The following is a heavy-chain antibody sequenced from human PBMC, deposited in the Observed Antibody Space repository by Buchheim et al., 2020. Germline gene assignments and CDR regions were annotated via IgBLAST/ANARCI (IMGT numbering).Heavy chain of an antibody. J-gene: IGHJ6*02. CDR2: ISYDGSNK. D-gene: IGHD3-22*01. CDR3: AKDINYYDSSGYYSGKNYYYYYGMDV. V-gene: IGHV3-30*18. Sequence: QVQLVESGGGVVQPGRSLRLSCAASGFTFSSYGMHWVRQAPGKGLEWVAVISYDGSNKYYADSVKGRLTISRDNSKNTLSLQMNSLRAEDTAVYYCAKDINYYDSSGYYSGKNYYYYYGMDVWGQGTT. CDR1: GFTFSSYG.